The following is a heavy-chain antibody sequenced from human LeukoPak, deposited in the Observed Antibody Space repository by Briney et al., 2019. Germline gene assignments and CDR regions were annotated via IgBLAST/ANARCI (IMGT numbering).Heavy chain of an antibody. Sequence: GASVKVSCKASGYTFTSYYMHWVRQAPGQGLEWMGIINPSGGSTSYAQKFQGRVTMTRDTSTSTVYMELSSLRSEDTAVYYCAREGRVTIFGVVISNNWFDPWGQGTLVTVSS. CDR3: AREGRVTIFGVVISNNWFDP. CDR2: INPSGGST. D-gene: IGHD3-3*01. V-gene: IGHV1-46*01. CDR1: GYTFTSYY. J-gene: IGHJ5*02.